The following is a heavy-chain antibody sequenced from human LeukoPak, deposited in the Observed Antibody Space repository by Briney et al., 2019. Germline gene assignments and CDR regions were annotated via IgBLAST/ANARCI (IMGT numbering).Heavy chain of an antibody. D-gene: IGHD6-13*01. V-gene: IGHV3-23*01. CDR1: GFTFSSYA. CDR2: ISGSGGST. J-gene: IGHJ4*02. CDR3: AKDRRGIAAAGTSFDY. Sequence: GGSLRLSCAASGFTFSSYAMSWVRQAPGKGLEWVSAISGSGGSTYYADSVKGRFTTSRDNSKNTLYLQMNSLRAEDTAVYYCAKDRRGIAAAGTSFDYWGQGTLVTVSS.